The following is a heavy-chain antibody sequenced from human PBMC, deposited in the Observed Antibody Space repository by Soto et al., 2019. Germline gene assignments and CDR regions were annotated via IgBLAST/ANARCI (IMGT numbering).Heavy chain of an antibody. J-gene: IGHJ4*02. CDR1: GYIFTGYA. D-gene: IGHD1-1*01. CDR3: ARTPGREVDD. CDR2: ILVGSGYT. V-gene: IGHV1-58*02. Sequence: SVKVYCKSSGYIFTGYAMHWVRKARGQLLERIGWILVGSGYTKYTQKFQGRVTRIRDTSTSTVYVDLISLTSDDTAVDDVARTPGREVDDWGQGILVTVSS.